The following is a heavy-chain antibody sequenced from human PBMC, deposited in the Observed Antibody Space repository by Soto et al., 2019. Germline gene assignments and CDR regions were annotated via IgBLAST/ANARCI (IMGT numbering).Heavy chain of an antibody. CDR3: MLGSGWKDFDY. D-gene: IGHD3-22*01. J-gene: IGHJ4*02. Sequence: PSETLSLTCTVSGGSVSSNSYSWGWIRQSPGKGLEWIGIIYSTENTYYNPSLQSRVTISVDTSMNQFSLKLSSVTAADTAVYYCMLGSGWKDFDYWGQGTLVTVSS. CDR2: IYSTENT. CDR1: GGSVSSNSYS. V-gene: IGHV4-39*01.